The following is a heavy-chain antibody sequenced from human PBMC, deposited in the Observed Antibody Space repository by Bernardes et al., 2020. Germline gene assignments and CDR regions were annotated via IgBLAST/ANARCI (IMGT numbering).Heavy chain of an antibody. V-gene: IGHV4-34*01. J-gene: IGHJ4*02. D-gene: IGHD2-2*01. CDR1: GWSFSNYY. CDR3: AREGEYCSSTSCYGKFDS. Sequence: SETLSLTCPVYGWSFSNYYWSWIRQPPLKGLECIGDINHGVSTSYNPSLKSRITISVDTSKKQFSLKLRSVTAADTAVYYCAREGEYCSSTSCYGKFDSWGQGTPVTVSS. CDR2: INHGVST.